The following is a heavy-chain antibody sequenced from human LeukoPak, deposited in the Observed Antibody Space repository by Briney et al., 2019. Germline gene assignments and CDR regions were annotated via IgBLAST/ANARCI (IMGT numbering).Heavy chain of an antibody. J-gene: IGHJ6*02. CDR3: AREDCCPYYYGMDV. CDR2: IYSGGNT. Sequence: GGSLRLSCAASGFTVSSNYMSWVRQAPGKGLEWVSVIYSGGNTYYADSVKGRFTISRDNSKNTLYLQMNSLRAEDTAVYYCAREDCCPYYYGMDVWGQGTTVTVSS. D-gene: IGHD2-21*02. CDR1: GFTVSSNY. V-gene: IGHV3-53*01.